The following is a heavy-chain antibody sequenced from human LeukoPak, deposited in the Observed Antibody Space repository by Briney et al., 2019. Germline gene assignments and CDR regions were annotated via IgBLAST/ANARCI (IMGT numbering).Heavy chain of an antibody. CDR1: GYYIRSGYL. D-gene: IGHD3-3*01. J-gene: IGHJ5*02. CDR2: IYYSGTT. V-gene: IGHV4-38-2*01. Sequence: PSETLSLTCAVSGYYIRSGYLCGWIRQPPRKGLEWLGSIYYSGTTYYNPSLKSRVTLSVDTSKNHFSLKLSSVTAADTAVYYSASANCSPFYDFWSGYNGFSKWFDPSGQGTLVTVSS. CDR3: ASANCSPFYDFWSGYNGFSKWFDP.